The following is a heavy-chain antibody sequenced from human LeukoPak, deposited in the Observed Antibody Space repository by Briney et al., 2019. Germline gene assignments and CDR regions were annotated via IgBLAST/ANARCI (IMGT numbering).Heavy chain of an antibody. Sequence: SETLSLTCTVSGGSISSYYWSWIRQPPGKGLEWIGYIYYSGSTNYNPSLKSRVTISVDTSKNQFSLKLSSVTAADTAVYYCARDKCSSGPIHYYYMDVWGKGTTVTVSS. CDR1: GGSISSYY. CDR3: ARDKCSSGPIHYYYMDV. J-gene: IGHJ6*03. V-gene: IGHV4-59*01. CDR2: IYYSGST. D-gene: IGHD6-19*01.